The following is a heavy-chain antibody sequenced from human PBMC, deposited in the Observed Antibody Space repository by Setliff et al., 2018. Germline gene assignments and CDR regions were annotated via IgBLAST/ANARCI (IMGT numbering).Heavy chain of an antibody. V-gene: IGHV1-69*05. J-gene: IGHJ6*03. CDR3: VREGVDSRSSTDYRYYMDV. CDR2: TIPMFGTT. CDR1: GGTFSSYG. D-gene: IGHD3-22*01. Sequence: SVKVSCKASGGTFSSYGISWVRQAPGQGLEWMGGTIPMFGTTSYARQFQGRVTIITDESTSTAYMQLSSLGSGDAAVYYCVREGVDSRSSTDYRYYMDVWGKGTTVTVSS.